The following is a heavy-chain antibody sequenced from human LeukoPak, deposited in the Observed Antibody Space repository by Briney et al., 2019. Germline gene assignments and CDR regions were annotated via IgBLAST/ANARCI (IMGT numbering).Heavy chain of an antibody. Sequence: RGESLKISCKGSGYRFTSYWIGWVRQMPGKGLEWMGIIYPGDSDTRYSPSFQGQVTISADKSINTACLQWSSLKASDTAMYYCARQAHIAAAGTGNYYYYMDVCGKGTTVTVSS. CDR2: IYPGDSDT. D-gene: IGHD6-13*01. CDR3: ARQAHIAAAGTGNYYYYMDV. J-gene: IGHJ6*03. CDR1: GYRFTSYW. V-gene: IGHV5-51*01.